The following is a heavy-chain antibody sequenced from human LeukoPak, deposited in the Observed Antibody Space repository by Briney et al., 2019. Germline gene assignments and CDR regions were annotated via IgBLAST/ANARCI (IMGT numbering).Heavy chain of an antibody. V-gene: IGHV1-18*01. Sequence: ASVTVSFKASGYTFTSYGISWVRQAPGQGLEWMGWISAYNGNTNYAQKLQGRVTMTTDTSTSIAYMELRSLRSDDTAVYYCARDAHFVTGIAVAGTSDYWGQGTLVTVSS. CDR2: ISAYNGNT. CDR1: GYTFTSYG. D-gene: IGHD6-19*01. J-gene: IGHJ4*02. CDR3: ARDAHFVTGIAVAGTSDY.